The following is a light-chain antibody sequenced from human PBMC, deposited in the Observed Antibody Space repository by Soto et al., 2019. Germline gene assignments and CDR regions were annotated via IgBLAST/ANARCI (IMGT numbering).Light chain of an antibody. Sequence: PGERVTLSFRASQSVSSSYLTWYQQKPGQAPRLLIYGASTRATSIPARFSGSGSGTDFTLTISSLQPEDLAVYDCQQGYNLPETFGQGTKVDIK. V-gene: IGKV3D-7*01. J-gene: IGKJ1*01. CDR3: QQGYNLPET. CDR1: QSVSSSY. CDR2: GAS.